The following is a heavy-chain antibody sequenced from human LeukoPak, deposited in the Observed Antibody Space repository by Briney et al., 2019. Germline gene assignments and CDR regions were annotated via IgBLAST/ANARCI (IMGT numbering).Heavy chain of an antibody. J-gene: IGHJ5*02. Sequence: ASVKVSCKASGYTFTTYYMHWVRQAPGQGLEWMGLVNPSGTSTRYAQKFQGRVTMTRDTSISTAYMELSRLRSDDTAVYYCARDKGYCSSTSCSPYNWFDPWGQGTLVTVSS. V-gene: IGHV1-46*01. CDR2: VNPSGTST. D-gene: IGHD2-2*01. CDR3: ARDKGYCSSTSCSPYNWFDP. CDR1: GYTFTTYY.